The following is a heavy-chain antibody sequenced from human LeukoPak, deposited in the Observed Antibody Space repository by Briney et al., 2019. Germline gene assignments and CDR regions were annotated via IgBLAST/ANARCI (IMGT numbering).Heavy chain of an antibody. CDR2: SHSSGDT. V-gene: IGHV4-59*01. CDR1: GGSISSYY. J-gene: IGHJ6*03. CDR3: AKGEYSRTSYYHYYMDV. D-gene: IGHD6-6*01. Sequence: SETLSPTCTVSGGSISSYYWSWIRQPAGKGLEWIGYSHSSGDTSYSPSLKSRVTISLDTSKNQFSLRLSSVTAADTAVYFCAKGEYSRTSYYHYYMDVWGKGTTVTVSS.